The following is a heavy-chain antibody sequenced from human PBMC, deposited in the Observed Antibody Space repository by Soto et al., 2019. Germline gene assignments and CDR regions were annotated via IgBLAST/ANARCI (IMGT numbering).Heavy chain of an antibody. V-gene: IGHV4-59*01. CDR3: ARRFANSYYYYYMDV. Sequence: SETLSLTCTVSGGSISGYYWSWIRQPPGRGLEWIGYVYFTGSTEYNPSLKSRVTISLDTSKNQFSLKLSSVTAADTAVYYCARRFANSYYYYYMDVWGRGTTVTVSS. D-gene: IGHD3-3*01. CDR1: GGSISGYY. CDR2: VYFTGST. J-gene: IGHJ6*03.